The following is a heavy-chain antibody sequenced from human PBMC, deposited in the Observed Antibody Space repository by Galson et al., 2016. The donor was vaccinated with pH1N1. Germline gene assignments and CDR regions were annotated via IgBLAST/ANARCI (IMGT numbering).Heavy chain of an antibody. V-gene: IGHV3-23*01. D-gene: IGHD3-16*01. CDR1: DFTFKHFG. CDR2: ILGSGGGT. Sequence: LRLSCAASDFTFKHFGMNWVGQAPGKGLEWVSRILGSGGGTSYADSVRGRFTISRDNSNNTLCLELNSLRAEDTAIYYCAKDWGGQLDPSPFDYWGQGTLVTVSS. J-gene: IGHJ4*02. CDR3: AKDWGGQLDPSPFDY.